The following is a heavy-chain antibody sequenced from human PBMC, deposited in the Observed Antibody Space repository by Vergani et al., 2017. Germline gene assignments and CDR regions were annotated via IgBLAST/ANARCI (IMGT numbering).Heavy chain of an antibody. D-gene: IGHD3-16*02. J-gene: IGHJ4*02. CDR2: ISSSSSYI. CDR1: GFNFPSFT. CDR3: ARTTGEWGELSFGAFDY. V-gene: IGHV3-21*01. Sequence: EAYLVQSGGGLVTPGGSLRLSCAASGFNFPSFTMNWVRQAPGRGLEWISSISSSSSYIYYADSVKGRFTISRDNAKNSLYLQMNSLRAEDTAVYYCARTTGEWGELSFGAFDYWGQGTLVTVSS.